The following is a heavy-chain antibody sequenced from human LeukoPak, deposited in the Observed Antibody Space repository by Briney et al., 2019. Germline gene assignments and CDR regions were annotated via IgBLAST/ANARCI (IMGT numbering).Heavy chain of an antibody. CDR2: ISSSSSYI. V-gene: IGHV3-21*01. J-gene: IGHJ5*02. CDR3: AREELVITGTTWGPNWFDP. D-gene: IGHD1-20*01. CDR1: GFTVSSNY. Sequence: GGSLRLSCAASGFTVSSNYMSWVRQAPGKGLEWVSSISSSSSYIYYADSVKGRFTISRDNAKNSLYLQMNSLRAEDTAVYYCAREELVITGTTWGPNWFDPWGQGTLVTVSS.